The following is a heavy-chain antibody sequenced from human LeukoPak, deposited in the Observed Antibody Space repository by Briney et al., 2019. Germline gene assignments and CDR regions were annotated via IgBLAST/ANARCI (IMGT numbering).Heavy chain of an antibody. CDR2: IWYEGSNK. CDR1: GFTFSSYG. CDR3: ARGIVVVPAAISDY. D-gene: IGHD2-2*01. V-gene: IGHV3-33*01. Sequence: GGSLRLSCAASGFTFSSYGMHWVRQAPGKGLEWVGVIWYEGSNKYYADSVKGRFTISRDNSKNTLYLQMNSLRAEDTAVYYCARGIVVVPAAISDYWGQGTLVTVSS. J-gene: IGHJ4*02.